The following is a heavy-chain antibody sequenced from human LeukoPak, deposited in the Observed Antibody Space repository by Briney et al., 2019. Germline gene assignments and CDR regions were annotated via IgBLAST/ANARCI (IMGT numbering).Heavy chain of an antibody. CDR3: ARERREWAAGTSWFDP. V-gene: IGHV3-21*01. CDR2: ISSSSIYI. D-gene: IGHD6-13*01. CDR1: GFTFSSYS. J-gene: IGHJ5*02. Sequence: GGSLRLSCAASGFTFSSYSMNWVRQAPGKGLEWVSSISSSSIYIYYADSVKGRFTISRDNANNSLYLQMNSLRAEDTAVYYCARERREWAAGTSWFDPWGQGTLVTVSS.